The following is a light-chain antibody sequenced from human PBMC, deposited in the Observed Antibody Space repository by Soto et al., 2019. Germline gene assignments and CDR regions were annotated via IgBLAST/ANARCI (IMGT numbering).Light chain of an antibody. J-gene: IGLJ2*01. CDR2: DNN. CDR3: QSYDGSLSADVL. CDR1: SSNIGAGFD. Sequence: QLVLTQPPSVSGAPGQRVTISCTGSSSNIGAGFDVHWYQQLPGTAPKLLIYDNNNRPSGVPDRFSGSKSGTSASLAITGLQAEDEADYYCQSYDGSLSADVLFGGGTKLTVL. V-gene: IGLV1-40*01.